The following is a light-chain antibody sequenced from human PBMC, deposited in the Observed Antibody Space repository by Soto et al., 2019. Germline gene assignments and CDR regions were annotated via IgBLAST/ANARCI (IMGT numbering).Light chain of an antibody. J-gene: IGKJ1*01. CDR3: KQYNSYSRT. V-gene: IGKV1-5*01. Sequence: DIQITQSPSTLSACARHRVNMTFRSSQTISSWLAWYQQKPGKAPKLLIYDASSLESGVPSRFSGSGSGTEFTLTISSLQTDDSATYYCKQYNSYSRTFGKGTKVDIK. CDR2: DAS. CDR1: QTISSW.